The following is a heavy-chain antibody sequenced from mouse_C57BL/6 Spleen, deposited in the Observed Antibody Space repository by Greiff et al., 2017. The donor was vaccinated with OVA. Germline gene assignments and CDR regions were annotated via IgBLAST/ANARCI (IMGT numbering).Heavy chain of an antibody. D-gene: IGHD5-1*01. CDR2: IDPETGGT. J-gene: IGHJ1*03. CDR1: GYTFTDYE. CDR3: TRGGSNWYFDV. Sequence: QVQLKESGAELVRPGASVTLSCKASGYTFTDYEMHWVKQTPVHGLEWIGAIDPETGGTAYNQKFKGKAILTADKSSSTAYMELRSLTSEDSAVDYCTRGGSNWYFDVWGTGTTVTVSS. V-gene: IGHV1-15*01.